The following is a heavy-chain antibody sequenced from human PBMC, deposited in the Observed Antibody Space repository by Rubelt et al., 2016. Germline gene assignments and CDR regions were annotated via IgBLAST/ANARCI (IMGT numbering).Heavy chain of an antibody. D-gene: IGHD3-10*01. J-gene: IGHJ4*02. CDR3: ASRGRYYGSGSYPPRTGIVDY. CDR1: GGSFSGYY. CDR2: INHSGST. V-gene: IGHV4-34*01. Sequence: QVQLQQWGAGLLKPSETLSLTCAVYGGSFSGYYWSWIRQPPGKGLEWIGEINHSGSTNYNPSLKSRVTKSVATSKNQFSLKLSSVTAADTAVYYCASRGRYYGSGSYPPRTGIVDYWGQGTLVTVSS.